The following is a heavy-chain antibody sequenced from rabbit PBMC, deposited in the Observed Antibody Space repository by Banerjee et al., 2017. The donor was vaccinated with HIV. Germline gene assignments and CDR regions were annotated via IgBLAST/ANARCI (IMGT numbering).Heavy chain of an antibody. V-gene: IGHV1S40*01. CDR3: ARGALVAVYGDATFNC. Sequence: QSLEESGGGLVKPGASLTLPCTASGFSFSSSYWICWVRQTPGKGLELIACIYTSSGNTYYASWAKGLFTISKTSSTTVTLHQTSLTAADTATYFCARGALVAVYGDATFNCWGQGTLVTVS. D-gene: IGHD6-1*01. CDR2: IYTSSGNT. CDR1: GFSFSSSYW. J-gene: IGHJ4*01.